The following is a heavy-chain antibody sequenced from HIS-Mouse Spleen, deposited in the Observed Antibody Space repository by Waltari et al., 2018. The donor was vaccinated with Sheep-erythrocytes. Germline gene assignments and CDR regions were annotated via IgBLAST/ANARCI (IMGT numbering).Heavy chain of an antibody. CDR1: GFTFDDYA. J-gene: IGHJ4*02. CDR2: IRWDGGST. CDR3: AKDSYGSGSYCDY. V-gene: IGHV3-43D*03. Sequence: EVQLVESGGVVVQPGGSLRLSCAASGFTFDDYAMHWVSIIRWDGGSTDYADSVKGRFTISRDNSKNSLYLQMNSLRAEDTALYYCAKDSYGSGSYCDYWGQGTLVTVSS. D-gene: IGHD3-10*01.